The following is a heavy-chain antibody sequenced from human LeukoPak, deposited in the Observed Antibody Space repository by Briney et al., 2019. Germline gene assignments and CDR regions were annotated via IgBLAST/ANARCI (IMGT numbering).Heavy chain of an antibody. CDR2: TYYRSKWYI. Sequence: SQTLSLTCAISGDSVSSKSAAWHWIRQSPSRGLEWLGRTYYRSKWYIDYGSSVRSRIIINPDTSKNQFSLQLNSVTPEDTAMYYCARTIVASRYYFDPWGQGTLVTVSS. CDR1: GDSVSSKSAA. D-gene: IGHD5-12*01. CDR3: ARTIVASRYYFDP. J-gene: IGHJ4*02. V-gene: IGHV6-1*01.